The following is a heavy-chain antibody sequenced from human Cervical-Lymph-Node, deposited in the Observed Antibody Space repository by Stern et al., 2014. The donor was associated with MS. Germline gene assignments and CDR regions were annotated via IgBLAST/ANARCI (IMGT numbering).Heavy chain of an antibody. J-gene: IGHJ6*02. D-gene: IGHD4-17*01. V-gene: IGHV2-70*01. Sequence: ESGPALVKPTQTLTLTCTFSGFSLSTSGMCVSWIRQPPGKALEWLALLDWDDDKYYSTSLKTRITISNDTSKNQVVLTMTNMDPVDTATYYCARIPLGDYEGGYYGMDVWGQGTTVTVSS. CDR1: GFSLSTSGMC. CDR2: LDWDDDK. CDR3: ARIPLGDYEGGYYGMDV.